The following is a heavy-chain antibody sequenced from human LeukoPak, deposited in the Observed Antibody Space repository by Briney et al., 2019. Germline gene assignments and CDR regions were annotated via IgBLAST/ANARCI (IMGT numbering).Heavy chain of an antibody. D-gene: IGHD6-19*01. CDR1: GGSFSGYY. J-gene: IGHJ3*02. CDR3: ARDRYSSGWYDSDLDAFDI. V-gene: IGHV4-34*01. CDR2: INHSGST. Sequence: SETLSLTCAVYGGSFSGYYWSWIRQPPGKGLEWIGEINHSGSTNYNPSLKSRVTVSVDTSKNQFSLKLSSVTAADTAVYYCARDRYSSGWYDSDLDAFDIWGQGTMVTVSS.